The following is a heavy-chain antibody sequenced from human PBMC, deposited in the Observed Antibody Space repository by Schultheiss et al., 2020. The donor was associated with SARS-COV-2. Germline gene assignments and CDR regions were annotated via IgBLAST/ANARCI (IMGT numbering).Heavy chain of an antibody. CDR2: ISYDGSNK. Sequence: GGSLRLSCAASGFTFSGYAMHWVRQAPGKGLQWVTVISYDGSNKYYADSVKGRFTISRDNSKNTLYLQMNSLRAEDTAVYYCVKDRRLGELNRFDYWGQGTLVTGSS. J-gene: IGHJ4*02. CDR1: GFTFSGYA. D-gene: IGHD3-16*01. CDR3: VKDRRLGELNRFDY. V-gene: IGHV3-30*04.